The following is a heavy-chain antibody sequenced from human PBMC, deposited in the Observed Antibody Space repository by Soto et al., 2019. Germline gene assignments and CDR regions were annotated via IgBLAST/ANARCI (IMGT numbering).Heavy chain of an antibody. Sequence: PVKLSCKASGYSFTSYGISWLRHAPEQGLEWMGWISAYNGNTNYAQKLQGRVTMTTDTSTSTAYMELRSLRSDETAVYYCARVDPAFTGTTCYFDYWGQGTLVTVSS. V-gene: IGHV1-18*01. CDR2: ISAYNGNT. D-gene: IGHD4-17*01. CDR3: ARVDPAFTGTTCYFDY. CDR1: GYSFTSYG. J-gene: IGHJ4*02.